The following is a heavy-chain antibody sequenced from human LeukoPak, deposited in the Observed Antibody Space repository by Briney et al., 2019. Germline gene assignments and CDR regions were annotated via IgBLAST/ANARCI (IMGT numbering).Heavy chain of an antibody. Sequence: GGSLRLSCAASGFTFSSYSMNWVRQAPGKGLEWVSYISSSSSTIYYAASVKGRFTISRDNAKNSLYLQMNSLRAEDTAVYYCARVLHKRNYDSTTYYGYWGQGTLVTVSS. V-gene: IGHV3-48*01. D-gene: IGHD3-22*01. CDR2: ISSSSSTI. J-gene: IGHJ4*02. CDR1: GFTFSSYS. CDR3: ARVLHKRNYDSTTYYGY.